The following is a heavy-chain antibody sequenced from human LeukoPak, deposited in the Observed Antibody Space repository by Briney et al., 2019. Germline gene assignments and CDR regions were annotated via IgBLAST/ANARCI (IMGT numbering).Heavy chain of an antibody. CDR1: GGSIGTYC. D-gene: IGHD3-22*01. J-gene: IGHJ2*01. CDR3: ARLLCYDSSGYSPVDWNFDR. CDR2: VFYSGRT. V-gene: IGHV4-59*01. Sequence: WETVSLTCTLSGGSIGTYCWSWIRQPPGGGLEWIGYVFYSGRTNYKSSLQSPVSISVDTSKTFFSLTLRSVSAADSAVYYCARLLCYDSSGYSPVDWNFDRWGRGTLVTVSS.